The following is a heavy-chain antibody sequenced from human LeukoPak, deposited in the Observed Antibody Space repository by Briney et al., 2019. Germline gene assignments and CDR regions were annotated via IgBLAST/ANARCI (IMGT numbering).Heavy chain of an antibody. Sequence: PSETLSLTCTVSGGSISSSSYYWGWIRQPPGKGLEWIGSIYYSGSTYYNPSLKSRVTISVDTSKNQFSLKLSSVTAADTAVYYCAKNMALAAFDYWGQGTLVTVSS. V-gene: IGHV4-39*01. CDR1: GGSISSSSYY. J-gene: IGHJ4*02. CDR2: IYYSGST. CDR3: AKNMALAAFDY. D-gene: IGHD2/OR15-2a*01.